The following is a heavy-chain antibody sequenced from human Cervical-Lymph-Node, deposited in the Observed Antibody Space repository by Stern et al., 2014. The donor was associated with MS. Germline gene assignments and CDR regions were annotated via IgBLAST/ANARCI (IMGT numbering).Heavy chain of an antibody. CDR2: INPSAGST. CDR3: AREVAGHRLGMMDV. V-gene: IGHV1-46*01. J-gene: IGHJ6*02. CDR1: GNTFTRYY. D-gene: IGHD6-19*01. Sequence: QLVESGAEEKKPGASVKVSCKASGNTFTRYYIHWVRQAPGQGLEWMGIINPSAGSTNYAQKFQGRVTMTRDTSTSTVYMELSSLRSEDTAVYYCAREVAGHRLGMMDVWGQGTTVTVSS.